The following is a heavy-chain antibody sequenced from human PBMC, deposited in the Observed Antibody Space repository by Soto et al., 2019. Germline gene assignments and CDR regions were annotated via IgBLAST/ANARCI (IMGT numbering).Heavy chain of an antibody. CDR1: GFTLSDYH. Sequence: KPGGSRRLAWQASGFTLSDYHMSWVRQAPGEGLEWVSYITAIGNIIYYAASVKGRFTISRDNAKNSLSLQMNSLRADDTAVYFCAREQSDDWYKSGMDVWGQGTTVTVSS. CDR3: AREQSDDWYKSGMDV. J-gene: IGHJ6*02. CDR2: ITAIGNII. D-gene: IGHD1-1*01. V-gene: IGHV3-11*01.